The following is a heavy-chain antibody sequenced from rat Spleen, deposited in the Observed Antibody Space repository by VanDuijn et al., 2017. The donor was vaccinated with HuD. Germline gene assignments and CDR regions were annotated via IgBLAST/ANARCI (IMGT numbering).Heavy chain of an antibody. CDR1: GFTFSDYS. CDR3: ARQVFLNYAYWYFDF. J-gene: IGHJ1*01. V-gene: IGHV5-7*01. Sequence: EVQLVESGGGLVQPGRSLKLSCAASGFTFSDYSMAWVRQAPKEGPEWVATIIYDGSGTYYPDSVKGRFTISRDNAKNTQYLQMDSLRSEDTATYYCARQVFLNYAYWYFDFWGPGTMVTVSS. CDR2: IIYDGSGT. D-gene: IGHD1-11*01.